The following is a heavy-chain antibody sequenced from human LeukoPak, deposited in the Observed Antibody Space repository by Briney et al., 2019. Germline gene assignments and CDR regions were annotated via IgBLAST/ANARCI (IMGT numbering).Heavy chain of an antibody. CDR2: FDPEDGET. Sequence: ASVKVSCKVSGYTLTELSIHWVRQAPGKGLEWMGGFDPEDGETIYAQKFQGRVTMTEDTSTDTAYMELSSLRSEDTAVYYCATRGGSGSYFDYWGQGTLVTVSS. D-gene: IGHD3-10*01. J-gene: IGHJ4*02. CDR3: ATRGGSGSYFDY. CDR1: GYTLTELS. V-gene: IGHV1-24*01.